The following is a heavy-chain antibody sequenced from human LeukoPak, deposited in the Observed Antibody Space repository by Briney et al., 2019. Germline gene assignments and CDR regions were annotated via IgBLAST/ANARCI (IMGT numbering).Heavy chain of an antibody. V-gene: IGHV1-18*01. CDR3: AREAPYSSGWYRTFFDY. D-gene: IGHD6-19*01. CDR2: ISAYNGNT. CDR1: GYTFTSYG. Sequence: ASVTVSCKASGYTFTSYGISWVRQAPGQGLEWMGWISAYNGNTNYAQKLQGRVTMTTDTSTSTAYMELRSLRSDDTAVYYCAREAPYSSGWYRTFFDYWGQGTLVTVSS. J-gene: IGHJ4*02.